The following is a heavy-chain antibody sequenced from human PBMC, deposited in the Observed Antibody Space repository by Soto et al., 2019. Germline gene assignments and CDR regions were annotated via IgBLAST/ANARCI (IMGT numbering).Heavy chain of an antibody. J-gene: IGHJ6*02. V-gene: IGHV4-34*01. D-gene: IGHD3-10*01. CDR2: INHSGST. Sequence: TSETLSLTCAVYGGSFSGYYWSWIRQPPGKGLEWIGEINHSGSTNYNPSLKSRVTISVDTSKNQFSLKLSSVTAADTAVYYCARGSITMVRGQVDYYYGMDVWGQGTTVTVSS. CDR3: ARGSITMVRGQVDYYYGMDV. CDR1: GGSFSGYY.